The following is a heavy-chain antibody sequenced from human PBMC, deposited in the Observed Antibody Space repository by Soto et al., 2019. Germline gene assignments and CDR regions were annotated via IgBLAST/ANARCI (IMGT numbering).Heavy chain of an antibody. D-gene: IGHD3-22*01. J-gene: IGHJ4*02. CDR1: GDSFNTFA. CDR3: ARPYYDSSGYYLWYFDY. Sequence: QVQLVQSGAEVKKPGSSVKLXXXXSGDSFNTFAVTWVRQAPGQGLEWMGGIIPNFDTPNYAQKFQGRVTIIADKSTSTPYMELSSLRSEDTAVYYCARPYYDSSGYYLWYFDYWGQGTLVTVSS. V-gene: IGHV1-69*06. CDR2: IIPNFDTP.